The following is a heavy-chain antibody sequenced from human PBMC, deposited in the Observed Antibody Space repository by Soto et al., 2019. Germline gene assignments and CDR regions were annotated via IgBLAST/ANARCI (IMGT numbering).Heavy chain of an antibody. CDR2: IYYTGDT. Sequence: SETLSLTYTVSGGSISTSSYYWGWIRQPPGQGLECIGYIYYTGDTNSNPSLKSRVTISIDTSKNQFSLKLSSVTAADTAVYYCARTARTPDSWGQGTLVT. CDR3: ARTARTPDS. J-gene: IGHJ4*02. D-gene: IGHD1-1*01. CDR1: GGSISTSSYY. V-gene: IGHV4-39*07.